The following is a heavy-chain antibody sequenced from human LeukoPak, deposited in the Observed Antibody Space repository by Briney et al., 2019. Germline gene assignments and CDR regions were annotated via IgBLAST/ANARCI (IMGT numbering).Heavy chain of an antibody. D-gene: IGHD6-19*01. Sequence: SETLSLTCTVSGGSISSYYWSWIRQPPGKGLEWVGYIYYSGSTNYNPSLKSRVTISVDTSKNQFSLKLSSVTAADTAVYYCARIETSGKWLFDYWGQGTLVTVSS. CDR2: IYYSGST. CDR3: ARIETSGKWLFDY. CDR1: GGSISSYY. V-gene: IGHV4-59*01. J-gene: IGHJ4*02.